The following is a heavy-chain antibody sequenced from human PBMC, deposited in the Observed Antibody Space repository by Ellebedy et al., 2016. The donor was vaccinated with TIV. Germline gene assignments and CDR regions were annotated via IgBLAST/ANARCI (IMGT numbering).Heavy chain of an antibody. J-gene: IGHJ4*02. CDR3: ARVAAGTWGGIDF. V-gene: IGHV4-4*02. CDR1: GDSINTNSW. CDR2: IYHSGTT. D-gene: IGHD6-13*01. Sequence: MPSETLFLTCAVSGDSINTNSWWSWVRQPPGKGLDWIGEIYHSGTTNYNPSLRSRVTISFDKSKNQFSLRLSSVTAADTAVYYCARVAAGTWGGIDFWGPGTLVTVSS.